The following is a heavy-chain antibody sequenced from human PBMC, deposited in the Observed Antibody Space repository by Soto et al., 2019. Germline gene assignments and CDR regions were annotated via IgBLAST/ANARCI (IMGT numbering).Heavy chain of an antibody. CDR3: ARGEGSYSGSYLDY. CDR1: GFTFSSYA. Sequence: QVQLVESGGGVVQPGRSLRLSCAASGFTFSSYAMHWVRQAPGKGLEWVAVISYDGSNKYYADSVKGRFTISRDNSKNTLYLQLNSLRAEDTAVYYCARGEGSYSGSYLDYWGRGTLVTVSS. CDR2: ISYDGSNK. D-gene: IGHD1-26*01. J-gene: IGHJ4*02. V-gene: IGHV3-30-3*01.